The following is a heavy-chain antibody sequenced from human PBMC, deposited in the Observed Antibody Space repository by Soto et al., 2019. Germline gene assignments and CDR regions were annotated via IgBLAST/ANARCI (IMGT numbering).Heavy chain of an antibody. Sequence: GGSLRLSCAASGFTFSNFVMSWVRRAPGKGLEWVSAIGGTSGSTYYADSVKGRFTISRDNSKNTLSLQMNRLRAEDTAVYYCAKRRGEGYFDLWGRGTLVTVSS. CDR3: AKRRGEGYFDL. CDR1: GFTFSNFV. D-gene: IGHD3-10*01. CDR2: IGGTSGST. J-gene: IGHJ2*01. V-gene: IGHV3-23*01.